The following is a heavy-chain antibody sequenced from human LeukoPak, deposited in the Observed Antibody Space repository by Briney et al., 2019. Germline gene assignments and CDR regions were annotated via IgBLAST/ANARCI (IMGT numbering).Heavy chain of an antibody. CDR2: IKSKAYGGTT. J-gene: IGHJ4*02. Sequence: PGRSLRLSRTASGFTLGDYAMSWFRQAPGKGLEWVGFIKSKAYGGTTEYAASVKGRFTISRDDSKSIAYLQMNSLKTEDTAVYYCTRKELLWFGENYFDYWGQGTLVTVSS. CDR1: GFTLGDYA. D-gene: IGHD3-10*01. CDR3: TRKELLWFGENYFDY. V-gene: IGHV3-49*03.